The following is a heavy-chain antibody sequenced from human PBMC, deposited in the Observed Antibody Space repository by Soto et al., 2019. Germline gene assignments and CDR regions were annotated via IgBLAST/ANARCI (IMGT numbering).Heavy chain of an antibody. Sequence: QVQLVESGGGVVQPGRSLRLSCAASGFTFSSYGMHWVRQAPGKGLEWVAVIWYDGSNKYYADSVKGRFTISRDNSKNTLYLQMNSLRAEDTAVYYCARDYYDFWSGRRVWYYYGMDVWGQGTTVTVSS. CDR3: ARDYYDFWSGRRVWYYYGMDV. CDR1: GFTFSSYG. J-gene: IGHJ6*02. V-gene: IGHV3-33*01. D-gene: IGHD3-3*01. CDR2: IWYDGSNK.